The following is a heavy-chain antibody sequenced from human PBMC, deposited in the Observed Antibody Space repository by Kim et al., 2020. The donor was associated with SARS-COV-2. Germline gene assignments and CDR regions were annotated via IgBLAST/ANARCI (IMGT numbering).Heavy chain of an antibody. V-gene: IGHV4-39*01. Sequence: KGRVTISGDTSKNQFSLKLSSVTAADTAVYYCARNYDSSGYYLKSYYFDYWGQGTLVTVSS. D-gene: IGHD3-22*01. J-gene: IGHJ4*02. CDR3: ARNYDSSGYYLKSYYFDY.